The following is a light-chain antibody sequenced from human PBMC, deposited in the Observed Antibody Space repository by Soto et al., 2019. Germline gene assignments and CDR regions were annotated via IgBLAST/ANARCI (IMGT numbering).Light chain of an antibody. CDR1: QSLSVSY. J-gene: IGKJ1*01. CDR3: HQFGDSPQT. Sequence: EIVLTQSPGTLSLSPGDRATLSCRASQSLSVSYLAWYQQRPGQAPRLLIYGTSTRATGIPDRFSGSGSGRYFTLATSRLEPEDFAVYYCHQFGDSPQTFGLGTTVEI. CDR2: GTS. V-gene: IGKV3-20*01.